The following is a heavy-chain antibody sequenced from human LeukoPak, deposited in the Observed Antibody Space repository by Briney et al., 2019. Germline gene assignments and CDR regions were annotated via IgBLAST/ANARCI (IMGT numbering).Heavy chain of an antibody. CDR3: ARAIYYDILTGYYHYYMDV. D-gene: IGHD3-9*01. V-gene: IGHV4-59*01. Sequence: SSETLSLTCTVSGGSISSYYWSWIRQPPGKGLEWIGYIYYSGSTNYNPSLKSRVTISVDTSKNQFSLKLSSVTAADTAVYYCARAIYYDILTGYYHYYMDVWGKGTTVTISS. CDR1: GGSISSYY. J-gene: IGHJ6*03. CDR2: IYYSGST.